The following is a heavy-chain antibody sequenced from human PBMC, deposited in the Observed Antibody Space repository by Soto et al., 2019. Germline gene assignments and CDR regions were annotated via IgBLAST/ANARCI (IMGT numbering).Heavy chain of an antibody. CDR1: GFTFLTYW. CDR3: ARAMVVTATYDY. Sequence: GGSLRLSCAASGFTFLTYWMSWVRQAPGKGLEWVANIKQDGSEKYYVDSVKGRFTISRDSVKNSVSLQMNSLRAEDTAVYYCARAMVVTATYDYWGQGTLVTVSS. V-gene: IGHV3-7*03. J-gene: IGHJ4*02. CDR2: IKQDGSEK. D-gene: IGHD2-21*02.